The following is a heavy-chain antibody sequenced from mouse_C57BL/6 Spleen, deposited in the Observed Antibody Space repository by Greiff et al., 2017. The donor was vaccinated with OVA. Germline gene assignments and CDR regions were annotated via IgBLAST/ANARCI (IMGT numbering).Heavy chain of an antibody. J-gene: IGHJ2*01. Sequence: EVKLVESGGDLVKPGGSLKLSCAASGFTFSSYGMSWVRQTPDKRLEWVATISSGGSYTYYPDSVKGRFTISRDNAKNTLYLQMSSLKSEDTAMYYCERGGGYYYGSSYYLDYWGQGTTLTVSS. CDR3: ERGGGYYYGSSYYLDY. CDR2: ISSGGSYT. V-gene: IGHV5-6*02. CDR1: GFTFSSYG. D-gene: IGHD1-1*01.